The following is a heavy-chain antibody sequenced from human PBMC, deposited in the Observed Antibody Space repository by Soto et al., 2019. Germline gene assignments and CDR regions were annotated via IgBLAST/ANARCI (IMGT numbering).Heavy chain of an antibody. CDR1: GYTFPSYG. D-gene: IGHD3-16*02. Sequence: ASVKGACKASGYTFPSYGSSWVRQAPGQGLEWMGWISAYNGNTNYAQKLQGRVTMTTDTSTSTAYMELRSLRSDDTAVYYCARDGITFGGVIVIPDDWGQGTLVTVSS. J-gene: IGHJ4*02. CDR2: ISAYNGNT. CDR3: ARDGITFGGVIVIPDD. V-gene: IGHV1-18*01.